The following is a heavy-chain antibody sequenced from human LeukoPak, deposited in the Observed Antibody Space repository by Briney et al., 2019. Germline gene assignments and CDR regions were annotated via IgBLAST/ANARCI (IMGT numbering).Heavy chain of an antibody. Sequence: SETLSLTCTVSGGSISSGGYYWSWIRQHPGKGLKWIGYIYYSGSTYYNPSLKSRVTISVDTSKNQFSLKLSSVTAADTAVYYCAREVGGYDFGGWFDPWGQGTLVTVSS. V-gene: IGHV4-31*03. J-gene: IGHJ5*02. D-gene: IGHD5-12*01. CDR1: GGSISSGGYY. CDR3: AREVGGYDFGGWFDP. CDR2: IYYSGST.